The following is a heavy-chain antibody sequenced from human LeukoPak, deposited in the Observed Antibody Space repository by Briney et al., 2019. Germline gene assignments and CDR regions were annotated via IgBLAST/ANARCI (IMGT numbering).Heavy chain of an antibody. J-gene: IGHJ4*02. Sequence: RPGGSLRLYCAASGFSFSNYEMNWVRQAPGKGLEWISYITASSTTIYYADSVKGRFTISRDNAKNSLYLQMNGLRGEDTAVYYCARAGGYASSWAYWGQGTLVTVSS. CDR2: ITASSTTI. CDR3: ARAGGYASSWAY. V-gene: IGHV3-48*03. D-gene: IGHD5-12*01. CDR1: GFSFSNYE.